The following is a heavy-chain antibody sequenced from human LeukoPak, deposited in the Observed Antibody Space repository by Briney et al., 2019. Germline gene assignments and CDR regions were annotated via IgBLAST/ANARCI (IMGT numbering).Heavy chain of an antibody. Sequence: GGSLRLSCAASGFTFSSYAMSWVRQAPGKGLEWVSAISGSGGGTYYADSVKGRFTISRDNSKNTLYLQMNSLRAEDTAVYHCAKPELPSGRGAFDYWGQGTLVTVSS. D-gene: IGHD1-26*01. CDR3: AKPELPSGRGAFDY. J-gene: IGHJ4*02. V-gene: IGHV3-23*01. CDR1: GFTFSSYA. CDR2: ISGSGGGT.